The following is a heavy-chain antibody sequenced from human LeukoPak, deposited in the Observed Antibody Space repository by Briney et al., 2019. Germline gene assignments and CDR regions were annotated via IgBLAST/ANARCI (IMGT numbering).Heavy chain of an antibody. Sequence: SETLSLTCAVYGGSFSGYYWSWIRQPPGKGLEWIGEINHSGSTNYNPSLKSRVTISVDTSKNQFSLKLSSVTAADTAVYYCARGGQSGLRYFDWSKKFDYWGQGTLVTVSS. CDR1: GGSFSGYY. CDR2: INHSGST. CDR3: ARGGQSGLRYFDWSKKFDY. D-gene: IGHD3-9*01. V-gene: IGHV4-34*01. J-gene: IGHJ4*02.